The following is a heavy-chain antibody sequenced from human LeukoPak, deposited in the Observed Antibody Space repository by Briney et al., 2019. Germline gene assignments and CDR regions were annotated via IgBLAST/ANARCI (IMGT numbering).Heavy chain of an antibody. D-gene: IGHD3-22*01. CDR2: ISGSGGST. CDR3: AKDTQIVVATPGDY. V-gene: IGHV3-23*01. Sequence: GGSLRLSCAASGFTFSSYDMSWVRQAPGKGLEWVSAISGSGGSTYYADSVKGRFTISRDNSKNTLYLQMNSLRAEDTAVYYCAKDTQIVVATPGDYWGQGTLVTVSS. J-gene: IGHJ4*02. CDR1: GFTFSSYD.